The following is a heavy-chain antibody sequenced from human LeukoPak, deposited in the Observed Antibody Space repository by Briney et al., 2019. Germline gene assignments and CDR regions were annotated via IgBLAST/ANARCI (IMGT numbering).Heavy chain of an antibody. J-gene: IGHJ4*02. V-gene: IGHV7-4-1*02. CDR3: ARDSGRRGLQLDFDY. Sequence: ASVKVSCKASGYTFTSYAMNWVRQAPGQGLEWMGWINTNTGNPAYAQGFTGRFVFSLDTSVSTAYLQISSLKAEDTAVYYCARDSGRRGLQLDFDYWGQGTLVTVSS. D-gene: IGHD5-24*01. CDR1: GYTFTSYA. CDR2: INTNTGNP.